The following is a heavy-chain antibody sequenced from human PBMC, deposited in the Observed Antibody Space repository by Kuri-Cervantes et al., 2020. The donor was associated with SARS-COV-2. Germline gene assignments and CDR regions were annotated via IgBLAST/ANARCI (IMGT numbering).Heavy chain of an antibody. CDR1: GGSININGYF. J-gene: IGHJ4*02. V-gene: IGHV4-39*01. CDR3: ARQRDSQFDY. D-gene: IGHD3-22*01. CDR2: IFYSGST. Sequence: ESLKISCTVSGGSININGYFWGWIRQSPGKGLEWIGSIFYSGSTSYNPSLGSRGTISIDTSRNLFSLSLSSVTAADTSLYFCARQRDSQFDYWGQGTLVTVSS.